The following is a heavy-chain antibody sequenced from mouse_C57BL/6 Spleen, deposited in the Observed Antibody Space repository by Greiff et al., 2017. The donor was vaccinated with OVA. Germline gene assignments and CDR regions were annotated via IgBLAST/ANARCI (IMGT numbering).Heavy chain of an antibody. D-gene: IGHD1-1*01. Sequence: VQLQQSGAELVKPGASVKISCKASGYAFSSYWMNWVKQRPGKGLEWIGQIYPGDGDTNYNGKFKGKATLTADKSSSTAYMQLSSLTSEDSAVYFCARGTVVATVDYWGQGTTLTVSS. V-gene: IGHV1-80*01. CDR3: ARGTVVATVDY. CDR1: GYAFSSYW. J-gene: IGHJ2*01. CDR2: IYPGDGDT.